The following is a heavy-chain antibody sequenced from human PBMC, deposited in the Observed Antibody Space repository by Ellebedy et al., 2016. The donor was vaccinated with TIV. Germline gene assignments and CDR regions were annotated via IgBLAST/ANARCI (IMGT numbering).Heavy chain of an antibody. CDR3: ARARGGYDPFDY. V-gene: IGHV4-34*01. D-gene: IGHD5-12*01. CDR2: INHSGST. J-gene: IGHJ4*02. CDR1: GGSISSYY. Sequence: SETLSLTXTVSGGSISSYYWSWIRQPPGKGLEWIGEINHSGSTNYNPSLKSRVTISVDTSKNQFSLKLSSVTAADTAVYYCARARGGYDPFDYWGQGTLVTVSS.